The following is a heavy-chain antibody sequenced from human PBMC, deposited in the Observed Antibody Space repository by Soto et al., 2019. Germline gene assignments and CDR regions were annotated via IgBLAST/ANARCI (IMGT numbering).Heavy chain of an antibody. V-gene: IGHV3-23*01. CDR2: ISGSGGST. CDR3: AKDLSGWYKNYFDY. D-gene: IGHD6-19*01. CDR1: GFTFSSYA. Sequence: GGSLRLSCAASGFTFSSYAMSWVRQAPGKGLEWVSAISGSGGSTYYADSVKGRFTISRDNPKNTLYLQMNSLRAEDTAVYYCAKDLSGWYKNYFDYWGQGTLVTVSS. J-gene: IGHJ4*02.